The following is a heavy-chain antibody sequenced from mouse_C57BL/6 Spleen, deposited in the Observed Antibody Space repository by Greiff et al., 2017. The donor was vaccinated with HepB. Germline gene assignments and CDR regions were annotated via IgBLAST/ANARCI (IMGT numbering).Heavy chain of an antibody. CDR1: GYTFTSYT. D-gene: IGHD3-1*01. Sequence: VKVVESGAELARPGASVKMSCKASGYTFTSYTMHWVKQRPGQGLEWIGYINPSSGYTKYNQKFKDKATLTADKSSSTAYMQLSSLTSEDSAVYYCARKGANLYYFDYWGQGTTLTVSS. CDR3: ARKGANLYYFDY. J-gene: IGHJ2*01. CDR2: INPSSGYT. V-gene: IGHV1-4*01.